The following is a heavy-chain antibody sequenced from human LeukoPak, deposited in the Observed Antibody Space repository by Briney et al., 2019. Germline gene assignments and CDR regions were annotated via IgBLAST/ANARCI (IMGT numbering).Heavy chain of an antibody. Sequence: GGSLRLSCAASGFTVSSNYMSWVRQAPGEGLEWVSVIYGASSTFYADSVKGRFTISRDNSKNTLYLQMNSLRAEDTAVYYCAKDFSSYGDDYWGQGTLVTVSS. J-gene: IGHJ4*02. CDR1: GFTVSSNY. CDR2: IYGASST. V-gene: IGHV3-53*05. D-gene: IGHD5-18*01. CDR3: AKDFSSYGDDY.